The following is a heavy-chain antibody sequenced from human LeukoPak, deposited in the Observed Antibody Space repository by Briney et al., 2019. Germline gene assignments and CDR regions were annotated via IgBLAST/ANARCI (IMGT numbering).Heavy chain of an antibody. CDR1: GFTFSNYG. D-gene: IGHD2-8*01. CDR3: AKAGVHCTNGVCYTDYYYYYMDV. Sequence: GGSLRLSCAASGFTFSNYGMHWVRQAPGKGLEWVAFIRYDGSNKYYADSVKGRFTISRDNSKNTLYLQMNSLRAEDTAVYYCAKAGVHCTNGVCYTDYYYYYMDVWGKGTTVTVSS. CDR2: IRYDGSNK. V-gene: IGHV3-30*02. J-gene: IGHJ6*03.